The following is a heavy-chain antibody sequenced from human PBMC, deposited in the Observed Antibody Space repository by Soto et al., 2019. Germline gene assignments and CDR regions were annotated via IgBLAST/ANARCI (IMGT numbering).Heavy chain of an antibody. J-gene: IGHJ4*02. Sequence: GESLKISCKGSGYNFTIYWIGWVRQMPGKGLEWMGIIYPGDSETRYSPSFQGQVTISADKSISTAYLQWSSLKASDTAMYYCTRQSSAWALDYWGQGALVTVSS. V-gene: IGHV5-51*01. CDR2: IYPGDSET. D-gene: IGHD6-19*01. CDR3: TRQSSAWALDY. CDR1: GYNFTIYW.